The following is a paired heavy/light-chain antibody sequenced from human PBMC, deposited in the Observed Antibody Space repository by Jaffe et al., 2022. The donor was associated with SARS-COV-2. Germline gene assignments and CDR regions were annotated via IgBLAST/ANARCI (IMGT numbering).Light chain of an antibody. Sequence: QSALTQPPSASGSPGQSVSISCTGTSSDVGGYNYVSWYQQHPGKAPKLIIYEVNKRPSGVPDRFSGSKSGNTASLTVSGLQLEDEADYYCSSYAGSNNDVVFGGGTKLTVL. CDR2: EVN. CDR3: SSYAGSNNDVV. V-gene: IGLV2-8*01. CDR1: SSDVGGYNY. J-gene: IGLJ2*01.
Heavy chain of an antibody. V-gene: IGHV4-39*01. CDR3: ARCTGDVDRFGYYYYYYMDV. CDR1: GGSIISGGNF. J-gene: IGHJ6*03. Sequence: QLQLQESGPGLVKPSATLSLTCTVSGGSIISGGNFWGWIRQPPGKGLEWIGSISYSGSTYYNPSLKSRLTISVATSKSQFSLSLSSVTAADTAVYYCARCTGDVDRFGYYYYYYMDVWGKGTTVTVSS. D-gene: IGHD2-8*02. CDR2: ISYSGST.